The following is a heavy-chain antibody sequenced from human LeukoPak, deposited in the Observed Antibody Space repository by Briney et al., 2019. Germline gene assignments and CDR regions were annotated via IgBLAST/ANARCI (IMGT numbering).Heavy chain of an antibody. CDR3: ARDRSGSFGGYWFDP. D-gene: IGHD1-26*01. V-gene: IGHV4-61*02. Sequence: PSETLSLTCTVSGGSISSGSYYWSWIRQPAGKELEWIGRIYTTGSTNYNPSLKSRVTMSVDTSKNQFSLKLSSVTAADTAVYYCARDRSGSFGGYWFDPWGQGTLVTVSS. CDR1: GGSISSGSYY. CDR2: IYTTGST. J-gene: IGHJ5*02.